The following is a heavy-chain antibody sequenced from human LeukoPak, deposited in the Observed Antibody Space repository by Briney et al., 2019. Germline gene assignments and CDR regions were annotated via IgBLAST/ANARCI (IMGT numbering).Heavy chain of an antibody. CDR1: GYTFTSYG. Sequence: ASVTVSCKASGYTFTSYGISWVRQAPGQGLEWMGWISAYNGNTNYAQKLQGRVTMTTDTSTSTAYMELRSLRSDDTAVYYCARVQKGYSYGYYYYYGMDVWGQGTTVTVSS. V-gene: IGHV1-18*01. J-gene: IGHJ6*02. D-gene: IGHD5-18*01. CDR3: ARVQKGYSYGYYYYYGMDV. CDR2: ISAYNGNT.